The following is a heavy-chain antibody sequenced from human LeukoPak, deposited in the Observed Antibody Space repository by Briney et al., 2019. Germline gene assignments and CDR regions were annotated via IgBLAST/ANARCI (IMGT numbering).Heavy chain of an antibody. CDR1: GFTFSASS. V-gene: IGHV3-21*01. Sequence: GGSPRLSCAASGFTFSASSMNWVRQAPGKGLEWVSSISSSSHYIFYADSLKGRFTISRDNAKNSLYLQMNSLGAEDTAVYYCARGFGRFGELYEHYYHLMDAWGQGTTVTVSS. CDR2: ISSSSHYI. D-gene: IGHD3-10*01. J-gene: IGHJ6*02. CDR3: ARGFGRFGELYEHYYHLMDA.